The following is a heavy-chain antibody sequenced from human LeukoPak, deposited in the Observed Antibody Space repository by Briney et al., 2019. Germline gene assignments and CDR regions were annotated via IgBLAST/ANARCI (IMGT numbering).Heavy chain of an antibody. CDR1: GFTFSSYA. Sequence: GGSLRLSCAASGFTFSSYAMSWVRQAPGKGLEWVSAISGSGGSTYYADSVKGRFTISRDNSKNTLYLQMNSLRAEDTAVYYCANLNAIGELRALASDYWGQGTLVTVSS. V-gene: IGHV3-23*01. J-gene: IGHJ4*02. D-gene: IGHD1-26*01. CDR2: ISGSGGST. CDR3: ANLNAIGELRALASDY.